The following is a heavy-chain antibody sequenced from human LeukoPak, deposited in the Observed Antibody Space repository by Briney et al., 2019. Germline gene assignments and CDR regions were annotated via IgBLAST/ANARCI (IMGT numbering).Heavy chain of an antibody. CDR1: GYTFTGYY. CDR2: INPNSGGT. D-gene: IGHD5-12*01. V-gene: IGHV1-2*02. Sequence: ASVKVSCKASGYTFTGYYMHWVRQAPGQGLEWMGWINPNSGGTNYAQKFQGRVTMTRDTSIGTAYMELSRLRSDDTAVYYCARRQRYSGYDRVQPGHFDYWGQGTLVTVSS. J-gene: IGHJ4*02. CDR3: ARRQRYSGYDRVQPGHFDY.